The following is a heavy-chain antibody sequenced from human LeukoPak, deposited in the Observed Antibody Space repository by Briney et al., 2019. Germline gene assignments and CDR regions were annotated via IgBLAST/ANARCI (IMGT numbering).Heavy chain of an antibody. V-gene: IGHV3-11*03. D-gene: IGHD2-15*01. CDR1: GFTFSDYY. CDR3: SRFQRYRSGGSCSNWFDP. J-gene: IGHJ5*02. Sequence: GGSLRLSCAASGFTFSDYYMSWIRQAPGKGLEWVSFISSSSSYTDYADSVKGRFTISRDNAKNSLYLQMNSLRAEDTAVYYCSRFQRYRSGGSCSNWFDPWGQGTLVTVSS. CDR2: ISSSSSYT.